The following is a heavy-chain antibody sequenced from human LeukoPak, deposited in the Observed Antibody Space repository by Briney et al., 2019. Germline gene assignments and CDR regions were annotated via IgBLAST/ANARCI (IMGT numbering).Heavy chain of an antibody. Sequence: GASVKVSCKVSGYTLTELSMHWVRQAPGKGLEWTGGFDPEDGETIYAQKFQGRVTMTEDTSTDTAYMELSSLRSEDTAVYYCATSIGSYSPFDYWGQGTLVTVSS. V-gene: IGHV1-24*01. D-gene: IGHD1-26*01. J-gene: IGHJ4*02. CDR3: ATSIGSYSPFDY. CDR1: GYTLTELS. CDR2: FDPEDGET.